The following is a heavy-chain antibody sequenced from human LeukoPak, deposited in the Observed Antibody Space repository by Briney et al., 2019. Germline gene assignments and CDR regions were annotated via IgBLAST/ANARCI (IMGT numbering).Heavy chain of an antibody. J-gene: IGHJ4*02. CDR2: IYTSGST. CDR1: GGSSSSGSYY. CDR3: ARDRPGSYFDY. V-gene: IGHV4-61*02. Sequence: PSQTLSLTCTVSGGSSSSGSYYWSWIRQPAGKELEWIGRIYTSGSTNYNPSLKSRVTISLDTSKNQFSLKLSSVTAADTAVYYCARDRPGSYFDYWGQGTLVTVSS.